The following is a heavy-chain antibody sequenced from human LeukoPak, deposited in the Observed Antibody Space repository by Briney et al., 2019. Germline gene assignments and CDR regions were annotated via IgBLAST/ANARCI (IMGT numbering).Heavy chain of an antibody. D-gene: IGHD1-14*01. CDR3: AREDHVNGMDV. J-gene: IGHJ6*02. V-gene: IGHV4-31*03. CDR1: GGSISSGGYY. Sequence: SETLSLTCTVSGGSISSGGYYWSWIRQHPGKGLEWIGYIYYSGSTYYNPSLKSRVTISVDTSKNQFSLKLSSVTAADTAVYYCAREDHVNGMDVWGQGTTVTVSS. CDR2: IYYSGST.